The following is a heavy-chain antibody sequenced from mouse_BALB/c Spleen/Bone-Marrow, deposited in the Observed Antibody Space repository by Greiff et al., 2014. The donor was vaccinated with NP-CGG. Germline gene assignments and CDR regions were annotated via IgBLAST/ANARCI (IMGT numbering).Heavy chain of an antibody. V-gene: IGHV1-9*01. CDR2: ILPGSGST. CDR1: GYTFSSYW. Sequence: LKESGASVKISCKATGYTFSSYWIEWVKQRPGHGLEWIGEILPGSGSTNYNEKLKGKATFTADTSSNTAYMQLSSLTSEDSAVYYCARGYAMDYWGQGTSVTVSS. CDR3: ARGYAMDY. J-gene: IGHJ4*01.